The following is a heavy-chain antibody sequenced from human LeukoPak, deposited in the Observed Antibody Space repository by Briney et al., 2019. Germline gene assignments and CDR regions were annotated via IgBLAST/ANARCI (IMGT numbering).Heavy chain of an antibody. D-gene: IGHD2-2*01. V-gene: IGHV1-2*02. CDR2: INPNSGGT. Sequence: ASVKVSCKASGYTFTGYYMHWVRQAPGQGLGWMGWINPNSGGTNYAQKFQGGVTMTRDTSSSTAYMELSRLRSDDTAVYYCARVSCSSTSCSKNDYWGQGTLVTVSS. CDR1: GYTFTGYY. J-gene: IGHJ4*02. CDR3: ARVSCSSTSCSKNDY.